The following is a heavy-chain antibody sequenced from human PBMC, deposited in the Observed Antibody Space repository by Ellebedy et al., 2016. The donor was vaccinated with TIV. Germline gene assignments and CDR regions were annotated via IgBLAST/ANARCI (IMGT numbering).Heavy chain of an antibody. J-gene: IGHJ5*02. D-gene: IGHD3-22*01. Sequence: GESLKISCAASGFTFSNYVMSWVRQAPGKGLEWVSTISSGGGATYYADSVKGRFNISRENSENTLYLQMNSLRAEDTAVYYCAKVGRRYYESSGDPWGQGSLVTVSS. CDR2: ISSGGGAT. V-gene: IGHV3-23*01. CDR3: AKVGRRYYESSGDP. CDR1: GFTFSNYV.